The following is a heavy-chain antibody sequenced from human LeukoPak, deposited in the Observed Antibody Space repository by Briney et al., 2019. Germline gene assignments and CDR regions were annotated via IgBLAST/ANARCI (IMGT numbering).Heavy chain of an antibody. D-gene: IGHD2-2*01. V-gene: IGHV1-2*06. CDR1: GYTFTSYY. CDR3: ARSKAAAMVDY. Sequence: ASVKVSCKASGYTFTSYYMHWVRQAPGQGLEWMGRINPNSGATNYVQKFQGRVTMTRDTSISTAYMELSRLRSDDTAVYYCARSKAAAMVDYWGQGTLVTVSS. CDR2: INPNSGAT. J-gene: IGHJ4*02.